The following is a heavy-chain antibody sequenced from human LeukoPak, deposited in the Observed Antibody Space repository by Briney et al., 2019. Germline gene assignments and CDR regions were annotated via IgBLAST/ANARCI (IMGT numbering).Heavy chain of an antibody. CDR2: ISSSSSYI. Sequence: GGSLRLSCAASGFTFSSYSMNWVRQAPGKGLEWVSSISSSSSYIYYADSVKGRFTISRDNAKNSLYLQMNSLRAEDTAVYYCARDRYYYDSSGYPDYWGQGTLVTVSS. V-gene: IGHV3-21*01. CDR1: GFTFSSYS. D-gene: IGHD3-22*01. CDR3: ARDRYYYDSSGYPDY. J-gene: IGHJ4*02.